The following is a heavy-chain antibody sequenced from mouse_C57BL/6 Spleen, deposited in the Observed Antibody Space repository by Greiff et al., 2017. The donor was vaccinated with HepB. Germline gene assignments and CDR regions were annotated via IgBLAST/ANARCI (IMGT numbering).Heavy chain of an antibody. CDR1: GYTFTSYW. Sequence: LQQPGAELVKPGASVKMSCKASGYTFTSYWITWVKQRPGQGLEWIGDIYPGSGSTNYNEKFKSKATLTVDTSSSTAYMQLSSLTSEDSAVYYCARNYPYYFDDWGQGTTLTVSS. J-gene: IGHJ2*01. CDR3: ARNYPYYFDD. V-gene: IGHV1-55*01. D-gene: IGHD2-1*01. CDR2: IYPGSGST.